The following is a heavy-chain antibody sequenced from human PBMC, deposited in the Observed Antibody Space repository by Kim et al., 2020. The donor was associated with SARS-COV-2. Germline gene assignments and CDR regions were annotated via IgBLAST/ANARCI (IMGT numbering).Heavy chain of an antibody. V-gene: IGHV4-59*08. J-gene: IGHJ4*02. CDR3: ARHPNPYYYDSSGYYFDY. Sequence: GRVTISVATSKNQFSLKLSSVTAADTAVYYCARHPNPYYYDSSGYYFDYWGQGTLVTVSS. D-gene: IGHD3-22*01.